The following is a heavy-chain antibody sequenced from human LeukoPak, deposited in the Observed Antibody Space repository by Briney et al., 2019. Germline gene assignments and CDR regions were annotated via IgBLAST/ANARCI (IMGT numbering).Heavy chain of an antibody. CDR2: IYYSGST. Sequence: PSETLSLTCTVSGGSISSSSYYWGWIRQPPGKGLEWIGSIYYSGSTYYNPSLKSRVTISVDTSKNQFSLKLSSVTAADTAVYYCARGAGTTGTTLDYWGQGTLVTVSS. CDR3: ARGAGTTGTTLDY. D-gene: IGHD1-1*01. CDR1: GGSISSSSYY. V-gene: IGHV4-39*07. J-gene: IGHJ4*02.